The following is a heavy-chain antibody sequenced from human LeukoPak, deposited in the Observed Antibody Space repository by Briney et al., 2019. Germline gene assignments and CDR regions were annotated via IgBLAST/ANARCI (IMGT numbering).Heavy chain of an antibody. CDR1: GFTVSNNY. CDR3: AKGSRPGSSGYPNLDS. J-gene: IGHJ4*02. CDR2: IYGGGST. Sequence: PGGSLTLSCAASGFTVSNNYMNWVRRAPGKGLEWVSLIYGGGSTNYADSMKGRFTISRDTSKNTLYLQMNSLRVEDTAVYYCAKGSRPGSSGYPNLDSWGQGTLVTVSA. V-gene: IGHV3-53*01. D-gene: IGHD3-22*01.